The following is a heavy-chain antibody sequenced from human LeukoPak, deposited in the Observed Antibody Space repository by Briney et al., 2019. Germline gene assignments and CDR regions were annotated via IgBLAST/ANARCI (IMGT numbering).Heavy chain of an antibody. J-gene: IGHJ4*02. CDR1: GGSISSGSYY. CDR2: IYTSGTT. V-gene: IGHV4-61*02. CDR3: VRGVGGEYFYFDR. D-gene: IGHD1-26*01. Sequence: KPSETLSLTCTVSGGSISSGSYYWSWFRQPAGKGLEWIGRIYTSGTTNYNPSHKSRVTITVDTSKNQFSLELSSVTAADTAVYYCVRGVGGEYFYFDRWGQGALVTVSA.